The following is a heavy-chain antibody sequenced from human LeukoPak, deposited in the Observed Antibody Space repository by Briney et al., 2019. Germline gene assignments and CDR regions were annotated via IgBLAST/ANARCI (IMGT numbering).Heavy chain of an antibody. CDR2: IYSGGST. D-gene: IGHD2-2*01. V-gene: IGHV3-53*01. CDR3: AKRVVPAAMEGAFDI. CDR1: GFTVSSNY. Sequence: GGSLRLSCAASGFTVSSNYMSWVRQAPGKGLEWVSVIYSGGSTYYADSVKGRFTISRDNSKNTLYLQMNSLRAEDTAVYYCAKRVVPAAMEGAFDIWGQGTMVTVSS. J-gene: IGHJ3*02.